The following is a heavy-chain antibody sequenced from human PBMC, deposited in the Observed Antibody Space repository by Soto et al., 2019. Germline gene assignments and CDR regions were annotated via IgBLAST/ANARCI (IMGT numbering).Heavy chain of an antibody. J-gene: IGHJ4*02. Sequence: NVSCKASGGTFSSYSINWVRQAPGQGLEWMGEIIPIFGTANYAQKFQGRVTITADESTSTAYMELSSLRSEDTAVYYCARGGGSYYAHFDYWGQGTLVTVSS. D-gene: IGHD1-26*01. V-gene: IGHV1-69*01. CDR2: IIPIFGTA. CDR3: ARGGGSYYAHFDY. CDR1: GGTFSSYS.